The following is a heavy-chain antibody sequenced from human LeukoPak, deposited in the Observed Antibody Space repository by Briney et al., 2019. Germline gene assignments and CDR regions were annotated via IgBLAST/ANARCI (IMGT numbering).Heavy chain of an antibody. Sequence: ASETLSLTCTVSGXSISSDYWSWIREPPGKGLEWIGSIYYSGTTSYNPSLKSRVTISVDTSKNQFALKLSSVTAADAAVYYCARLRYFDLWGRGTLVTVSS. J-gene: IGHJ2*01. V-gene: IGHV4-59*08. CDR1: GXSISSDY. CDR3: ARLRYFDL. CDR2: IYYSGTT.